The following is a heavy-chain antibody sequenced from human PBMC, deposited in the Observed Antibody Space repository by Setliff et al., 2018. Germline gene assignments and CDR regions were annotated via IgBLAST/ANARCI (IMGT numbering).Heavy chain of an antibody. CDR1: GGSISSSSYY. CDR2: IYYSGST. V-gene: IGHV4-39*07. CDR3: ARDRTRFTMVRGVIITRAFDY. J-gene: IGHJ4*01. D-gene: IGHD3-10*01. Sequence: PSETLSLTCTVSGGSISSSSYYWGWIRQPPGKGLEWIGSIYYSGSTYYNPSLKSRVTISVDTSKNQFSLKLSSVTAADTAVYYCARDRTRFTMVRGVIITRAFDYWGHGTLVTVSS.